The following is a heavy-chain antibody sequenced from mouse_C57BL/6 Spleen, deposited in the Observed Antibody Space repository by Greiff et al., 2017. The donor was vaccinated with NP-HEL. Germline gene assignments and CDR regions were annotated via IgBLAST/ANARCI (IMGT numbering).Heavy chain of an antibody. CDR2: INPYNGGT. CDR3: ARFPTGTDAMDY. CDR1: GYTFTDYY. D-gene: IGHD4-1*02. J-gene: IGHJ4*01. V-gene: IGHV1-19*01. Sequence: EVQLQQSGPVLVKPGASVKMSCKASGYTFTDYYMNWVKQSHGKSLEWIGVINPYNGGTSYNQKFKGKATLTVDKSSSTAYMELNSLTSEDSAVYYCARFPTGTDAMDYWGQGTSVTVSS.